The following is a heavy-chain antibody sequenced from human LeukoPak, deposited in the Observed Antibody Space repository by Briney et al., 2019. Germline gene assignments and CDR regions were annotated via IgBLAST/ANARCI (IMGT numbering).Heavy chain of an antibody. CDR1: GFTFSVYG. CDR2: IWYDGSKT. CDR3: ARDLGGRNAFDI. J-gene: IGHJ3*02. Sequence: PGRSLRPSCVASGFTFSVYGMHWVSQAPGKGLEWVAVIWYDGSKTYYADSVKGRFTISRDNSKETLYLQMSSLRVEDTAAYCCARDLGGRNAFDIWGQGTMVTVSS. V-gene: IGHV3-33*01. D-gene: IGHD3-16*01.